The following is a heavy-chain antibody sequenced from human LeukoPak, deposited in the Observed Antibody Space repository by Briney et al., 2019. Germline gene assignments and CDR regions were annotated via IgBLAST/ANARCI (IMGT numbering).Heavy chain of an antibody. V-gene: IGHV4-59*01. CDR1: GGSISSYY. CDR3: ARGDSSGYWYFDY. CDR2: IHYSGST. D-gene: IGHD3-22*01. Sequence: SETLSLTCTVSGGSISSYYWSWIRQPPGKGLEWLGYIHYSGSTNYNPSLKSRVTISVDTSKNQFSLKLSSVTAADTAVYYCARGDSSGYWYFDYWGQGTLVTVSS. J-gene: IGHJ4*02.